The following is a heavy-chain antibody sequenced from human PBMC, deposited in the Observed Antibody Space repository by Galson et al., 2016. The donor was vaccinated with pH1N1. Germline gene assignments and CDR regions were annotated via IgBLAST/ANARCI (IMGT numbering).Heavy chain of an antibody. CDR1: GFTFSNYW. CDR3: ARAIAAADSV. J-gene: IGHJ3*01. V-gene: IGHV3-7*01. D-gene: IGHD6-13*01. Sequence: SLRLSCAGSGFTFSNYWMTWVRQAPGKGLEWVANIKQDGSEKFYVASVKGRFTISRDNAKNSLYLQMNSLRAEDTAVYYCARAIAAADSVWGQGTMVTVSS. CDR2: IKQDGSEK.